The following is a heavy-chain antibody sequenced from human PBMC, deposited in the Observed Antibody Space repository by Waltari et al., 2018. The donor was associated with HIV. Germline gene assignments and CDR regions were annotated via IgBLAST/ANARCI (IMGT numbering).Heavy chain of an antibody. CDR2: IKQDGSEK. D-gene: IGHD2-8*01. V-gene: IGHV3-7*01. CDR3: ARMGLMMYAIGAFDI. J-gene: IGHJ3*02. CDR1: GFTFSSYW. Sequence: EVQLVESGGGLVQPGGSLRSSCAASGFTFSSYWMSWVRQAPGKGLEWVANIKQDGSEKHYVDSVKGRFTISRDNAKKSLYLQMNSLRAEDTAVYYCARMGLMMYAIGAFDIWGQGTMVTVSS.